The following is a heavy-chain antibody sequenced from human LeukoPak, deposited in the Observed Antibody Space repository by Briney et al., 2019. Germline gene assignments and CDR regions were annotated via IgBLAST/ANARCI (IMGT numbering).Heavy chain of an antibody. D-gene: IGHD1-1*01. CDR1: GFIFSNDA. V-gene: IGHV3-33*01. CDR3: VRDPSGSGFAFDS. J-gene: IGHJ4*02. Sequence: GSLRLSCAASGFIFSNDAMHWVRQAPGKGLEWVAFIWFDGSNKHYADSVKGRFTISRGNSEDTLYLQMNSLRAEDTAVYYCVRDPSGSGFAFDSWGQGALVTVSS. CDR2: IWFDGSNK.